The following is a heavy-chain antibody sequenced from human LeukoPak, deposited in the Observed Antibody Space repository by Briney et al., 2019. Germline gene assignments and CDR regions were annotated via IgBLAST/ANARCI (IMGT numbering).Heavy chain of an antibody. CDR2: IGIDSGNT. Sequence: GGSLRLSCTASGFPFIGYSMNWVRQVPGKGLEWIAYIGIDSGNTNYADSVRGRFTISADKTKNSLYLQMNSLRVEDTAVYYCARDHNYAFDNWGQGTLVSVAS. D-gene: IGHD1-1*01. J-gene: IGHJ4*02. V-gene: IGHV3-48*01. CDR3: ARDHNYAFDN. CDR1: GFPFIGYS.